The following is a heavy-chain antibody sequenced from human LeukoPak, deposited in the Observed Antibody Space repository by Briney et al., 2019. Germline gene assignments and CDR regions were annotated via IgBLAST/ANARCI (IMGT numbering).Heavy chain of an antibody. CDR3: ARGRHGLQPFDY. Sequence: PSETLSLTCMFSVGSISSGSYYWSWIRQPAGKGLEWIGRIYTSGSTNYNPSLKSRVPISIDTSKNQFSLKLSSVTAADRAVYYCARGRHGLQPFDYWGQGTLVTVSS. J-gene: IGHJ4*02. D-gene: IGHD4-17*01. V-gene: IGHV4-61*02. CDR1: VGSISSGSYY. CDR2: IYTSGST.